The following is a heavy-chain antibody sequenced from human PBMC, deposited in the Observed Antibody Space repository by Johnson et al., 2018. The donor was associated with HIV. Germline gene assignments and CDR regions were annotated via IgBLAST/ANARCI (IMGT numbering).Heavy chain of an antibody. D-gene: IGHD5-24*01. CDR3: ARDLRWSYDAFDI. Sequence: VQLVESGGGVVQPGRSLRLSCAASGFTFDDYAMHWVRQAPGKGLEWVSAIGTAGDTYYPGSVKGRFTISRDNSKNTLYLQMNSLRAEDTAVYYCARDLRWSYDAFDIWGQGTMVTVSS. CDR1: GFTFDDYA. J-gene: IGHJ3*02. V-gene: IGHV3-13*01. CDR2: IGTAGDT.